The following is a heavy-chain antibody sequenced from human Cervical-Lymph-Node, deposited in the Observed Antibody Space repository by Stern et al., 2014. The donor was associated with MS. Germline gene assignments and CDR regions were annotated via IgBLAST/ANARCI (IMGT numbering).Heavy chain of an antibody. V-gene: IGHV3-30-3*01. D-gene: IGHD6-19*01. CDR1: GFTFSSYA. CDR3: ARTYGSGWTAFDY. Sequence: QVQLVESGGGVVQPGRSLRLSCAASGFTFSSYAMHWVRQAPGKGLEWGAVMSYDGINKYYADSVKGRFTISRDNSKNTLYLQMNSLRAEDTAVYYCARTYGSGWTAFDYWGQGTLVTVPS. CDR2: MSYDGINK. J-gene: IGHJ4*02.